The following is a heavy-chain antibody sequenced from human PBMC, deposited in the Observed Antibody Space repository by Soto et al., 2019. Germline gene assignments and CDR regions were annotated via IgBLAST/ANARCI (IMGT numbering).Heavy chain of an antibody. CDR2: IYYSGST. J-gene: IGHJ4*02. CDR3: ARMGYDYDSSGYYHFDY. Sequence: QVQLQESGPGLVKPSETLSLTRTVSGGSVSSGSYYWSWIRQPPGKGLEWIGYIYYSGSTNYNPSLKNRVTISVDTSKNQFSLKLSSVTAADTAVYYCARMGYDYDSSGYYHFDYWGQGTLVTVSS. CDR1: GGSVSSGSYY. D-gene: IGHD3-22*01. V-gene: IGHV4-61*01.